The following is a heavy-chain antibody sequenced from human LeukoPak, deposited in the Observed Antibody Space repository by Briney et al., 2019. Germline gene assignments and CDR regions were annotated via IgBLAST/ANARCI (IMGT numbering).Heavy chain of an antibody. CDR2: IYYSGST. V-gene: IGHV4-34*01. CDR1: GGSFSGYY. J-gene: IGHJ6*03. CDR3: ARDGIQLWSENYYYYYMDV. D-gene: IGHD5-18*01. Sequence: SETLSLTCAVYGGSFSGYYWSWIRQPPGKGLEWIGSIYYSGSTYYNPSLKSRVTISVDTSKNQFSLKLSSVTAADTAVYYCARDGIQLWSENYYYYYMDVWGKGTTVTVSS.